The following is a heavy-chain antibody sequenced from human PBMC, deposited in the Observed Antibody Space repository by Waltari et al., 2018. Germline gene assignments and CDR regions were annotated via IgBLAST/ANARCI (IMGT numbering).Heavy chain of an antibody. D-gene: IGHD5-12*01. CDR2: INAGNGNT. CDR3: ARVPTTEGPFDY. Sequence: QVQLVQSGAEVKKPGASVKVSCKASGYTFTSYAMHWVRQAPGQRLEWMGWINAGNGNTKYSQKFQGRVTITRDTSASTAYMELSSLRSEDTAVYYCARVPTTEGPFDYWGQGTLVIVSS. V-gene: IGHV1-3*01. CDR1: GYTFTSYA. J-gene: IGHJ4*02.